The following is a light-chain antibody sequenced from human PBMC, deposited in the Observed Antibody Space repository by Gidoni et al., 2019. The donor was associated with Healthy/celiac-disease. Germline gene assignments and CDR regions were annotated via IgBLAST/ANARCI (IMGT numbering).Light chain of an antibody. Sequence: DIVMTQSRDSLAVSLGERATINGKSSQSVLYSSNNKNYLAWYQQKPGQPPKLLIYWASTRESGVPDRFSGSGSGTDFTLTISSLQAEDVAVYYCQQYYSTLWTFGQGTKVEIK. CDR3: QQYYSTLWT. J-gene: IGKJ1*01. V-gene: IGKV4-1*01. CDR2: WAS. CDR1: QSVLYSSNNKNY.